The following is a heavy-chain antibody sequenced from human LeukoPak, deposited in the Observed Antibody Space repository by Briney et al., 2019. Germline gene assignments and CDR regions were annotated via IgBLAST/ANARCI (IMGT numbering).Heavy chain of an antibody. CDR2: VYPRDSDT. J-gene: IGHJ6*03. V-gene: IGHV5-51*01. D-gene: IGHD6-19*01. CDR1: GYTFDRSW. CDR3: LRQIAVAGRTTSEYWYYIDD. Sequence: LGESLKISCQASGYTFDRSWICWVRHMPGKGFQWLGIVYPRDSDTRYSPSVQGHVTITADTSIDTAYLQWRSLRASDTANYFCLRQIAVAGRTTSEYWYYIDDWGKGTAVTVSS.